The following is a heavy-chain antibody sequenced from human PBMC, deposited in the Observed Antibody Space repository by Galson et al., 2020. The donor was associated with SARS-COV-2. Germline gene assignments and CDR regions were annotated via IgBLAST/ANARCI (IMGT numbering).Heavy chain of an antibody. CDR1: GFTFSSYG. J-gene: IGHJ6*02. CDR3: AKDSIVQQTRSYPGDV. D-gene: IGHD1-26*01. V-gene: IGHV3-30*18. CDR2: ISYAGSNK. Sequence: TGGSLRLSCAASGFTFSSYGMHWVRQAPGKGLEWVALISYAGSNKYYADAVKGRFTISRDNSKNTLYLQMNSLRAEDTAVYYCAKDSIVQQTRSYPGDVWGQGTTVTVSS.